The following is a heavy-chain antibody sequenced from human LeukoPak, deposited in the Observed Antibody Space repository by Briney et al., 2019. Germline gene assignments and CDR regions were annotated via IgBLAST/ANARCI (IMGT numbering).Heavy chain of an antibody. D-gene: IGHD2/OR15-2a*01. CDR3: ARYYGGFDY. V-gene: IGHV3-23*01. Sequence: WVSAISGSGGSTYYADSVKGRFTISRDNSKNTLYLRMNSLRAEDTAVYYCARYYGGFDYWGQGTLVTVSS. J-gene: IGHJ4*02. CDR2: ISGSGGST.